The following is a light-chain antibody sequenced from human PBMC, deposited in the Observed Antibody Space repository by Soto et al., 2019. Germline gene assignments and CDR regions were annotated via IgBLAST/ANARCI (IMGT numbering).Light chain of an antibody. J-gene: IGKJ5*01. Sequence: EVVLTQSPVTLSLSPGERATLSCRASQSFRGLLAWYQQKPGQAPRLLIYDAYNRATGIPPRFSGSGSGTDFTLTIRSLKTEDLGGYYCQQGHSWPITFGQGNTLEIK. CDR3: QQGHSWPIT. V-gene: IGKV3-11*01. CDR2: DAY. CDR1: QSFRGL.